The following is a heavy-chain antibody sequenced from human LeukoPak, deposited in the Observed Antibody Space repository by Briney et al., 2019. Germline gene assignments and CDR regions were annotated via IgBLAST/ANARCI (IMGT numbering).Heavy chain of an antibody. J-gene: IGHJ4*02. D-gene: IGHD4-23*01. CDR3: AREKATVVTPGLHYFDY. V-gene: IGHV1-2*02. CDR2: INPNSGGT. CDR1: GYTFTGYY. Sequence: ASVKVSCKASGYTFTGYYMHWVRQAPEQGLEWMGWINPNSGGTNYAQKFQGRVTMTRDTSISTAYMELSRLRSDDTAVYYCAREKATVVTPGLHYFDYWGQGTLVTVSS.